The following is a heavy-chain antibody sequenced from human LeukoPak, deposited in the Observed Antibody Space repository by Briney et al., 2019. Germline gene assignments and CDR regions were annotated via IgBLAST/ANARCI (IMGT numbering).Heavy chain of an antibody. D-gene: IGHD6-13*01. CDR2: ISSSSSYI. J-gene: IGHJ4*02. V-gene: IGHV3-21*01. Sequence: GGSLRLSCAASGFTVSSNYMSWVRQAPGKGLEWVSSISSSSSYIYYADSVKGRFTISRDNAKNSLYLQMNSLRAEDTAVYYCAREYSSSWYYFDYWGQGTLVTVSS. CDR3: AREYSSSWYYFDY. CDR1: GFTVSSNY.